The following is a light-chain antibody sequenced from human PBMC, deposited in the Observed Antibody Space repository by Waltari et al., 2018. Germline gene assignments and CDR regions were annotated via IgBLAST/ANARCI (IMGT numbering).Light chain of an antibody. CDR2: DAT. J-gene: IGKJ3*01. V-gene: IGKV3-11*01. Sequence: VLTQSPATLSLSPGERATLSCRASQGVSSYVAWYQHKPGQPPRLLIYDATNRATGIPARFSGSGSGTDFTLTISSLEPEDFAFYYCQQRYSWPATFGPGTKVDI. CDR1: QGVSSY. CDR3: QQRYSWPAT.